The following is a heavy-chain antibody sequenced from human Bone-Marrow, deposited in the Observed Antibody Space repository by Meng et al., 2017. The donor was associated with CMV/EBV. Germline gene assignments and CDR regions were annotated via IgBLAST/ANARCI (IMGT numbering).Heavy chain of an antibody. J-gene: IGHJ6*02. CDR2: ISGSGSTI. CDR3: VRDSRAVTTDRGGGLDV. D-gene: IGHD4-17*01. V-gene: IGHV3-48*03. Sequence: GESLKISCVASGFTFRSYEMNRVRQAPGKGLEWVSYISGSGSTIYYADSVKGRFTISRDNAKESLYLQMNSLRVEDTAVYYCVRDSRAVTTDRGGGLDVWGQGTTVTVSS. CDR1: GFTFRSYE.